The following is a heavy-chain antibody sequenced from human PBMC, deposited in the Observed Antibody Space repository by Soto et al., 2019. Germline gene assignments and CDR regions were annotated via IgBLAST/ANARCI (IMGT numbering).Heavy chain of an antibody. D-gene: IGHD4-4*01. CDR1: GGSVSTSSYY. J-gene: IGHJ6*02. Sequence: QLQMQESGPGLVKPSETLSLTCTVSGGSVSTSSYYWGWIRQPPGKGLEWIGSINYSGSTFYNPSLKSRVTISVDTSKNQFSLKLTSVTAADTAVYYCARDYSLFYYGFDVWGQGTTVTVSS. CDR2: INYSGST. V-gene: IGHV4-39*02. CDR3: ARDYSLFYYGFDV.